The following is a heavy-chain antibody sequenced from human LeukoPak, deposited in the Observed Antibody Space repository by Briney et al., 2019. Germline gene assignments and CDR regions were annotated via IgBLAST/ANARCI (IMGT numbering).Heavy chain of an antibody. CDR2: INHSGST. J-gene: IGHJ5*02. V-gene: IGHV4-39*01. Sequence: PSETLSLTCTVSGGSISSSSYYWSWIRQPPGKGLEWIGEINHSGSTNYNPSLKSRVTISVDTSKNQFSLKLSSVTAADTAVYYCARHLSGIHKRGYWFDPWGQGTLVTVSS. D-gene: IGHD5-18*01. CDR1: GGSISSSSYY. CDR3: ARHLSGIHKRGYWFDP.